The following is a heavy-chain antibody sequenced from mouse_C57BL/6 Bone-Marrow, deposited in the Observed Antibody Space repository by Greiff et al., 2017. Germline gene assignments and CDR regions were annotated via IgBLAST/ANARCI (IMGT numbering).Heavy chain of an antibody. CDR1: GYALSSSW. D-gene: IGHD2-14*01. CDR3: ARGVPFFAY. J-gene: IGHJ3*01. CDR2: IYPGDGDT. V-gene: IGHV1-82*01. Sequence: QVQLQQSGPELVKPGASVKISCKAFGYALSSSWMNWVKQRPGKGLEWIGRIYPGDGDTNDNGKFKGKATLTADKSSSTAYMQLSSLTSEDSAVYFCARGVPFFAYWGQGTLVTVSA.